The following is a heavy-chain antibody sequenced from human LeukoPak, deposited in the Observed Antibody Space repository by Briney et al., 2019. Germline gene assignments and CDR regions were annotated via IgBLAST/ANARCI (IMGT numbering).Heavy chain of an antibody. Sequence: ASVKVSCKASGYTFTGYYMHWVRQAPGQGLKWMGWINPNSGGTNYAQKFQGRVTMTRDTSISTAYMELSRLRSDDTAVYYCARARTRLIAAAGLHSYWSQGTLVTVSS. CDR2: INPNSGGT. V-gene: IGHV1-2*02. CDR1: GYTFTGYY. D-gene: IGHD6-13*01. CDR3: ARARTRLIAAAGLHSY. J-gene: IGHJ4*02.